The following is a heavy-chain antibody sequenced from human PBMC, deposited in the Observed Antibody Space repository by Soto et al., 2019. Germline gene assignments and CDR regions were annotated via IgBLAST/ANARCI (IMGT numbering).Heavy chain of an antibody. CDR3: ARIRLVVVPAARWYYYYMDV. Sequence: QVTLKESGPVLVNPTETLTLTCTVSGFSLSNARMGVSWIRQPPGKALEWLAHIFSNDEKSYSTSLKSRLTISKDTSKSQVVLTMTNMDPVDTATYYCARIRLVVVPAARWYYYYMDVWGKGTTVTVSS. V-gene: IGHV2-26*01. CDR1: GFSLSNARMG. D-gene: IGHD2-2*01. CDR2: IFSNDEK. J-gene: IGHJ6*03.